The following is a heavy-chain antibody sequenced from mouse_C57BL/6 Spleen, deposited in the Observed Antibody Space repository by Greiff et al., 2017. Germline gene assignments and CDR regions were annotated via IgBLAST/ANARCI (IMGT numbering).Heavy chain of an antibody. CDR1: GFSFNTYA. J-gene: IGHJ4*01. V-gene: IGHV10-1*01. D-gene: IGHD5-1*01. CDR2: IRSKSNNYAT. Sequence: EVKLVESGGGLVQPKGSLKLSCAASGFSFNTYAMNWVRQAPGKGLEWVARIRSKSNNYATYYADSVKDRITISRDDSESMLYLQMNNLKTEDTAMYYCVREDLPYAMDYWGQGTSVTVSS. CDR3: VREDLPYAMDY.